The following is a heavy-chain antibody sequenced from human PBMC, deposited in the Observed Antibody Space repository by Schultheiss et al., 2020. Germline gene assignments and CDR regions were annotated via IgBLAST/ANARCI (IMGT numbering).Heavy chain of an antibody. J-gene: IGHJ4*02. CDR1: GFTVSSNY. CDR2: ISGSGGST. V-gene: IGHV3-23*01. CDR3: AKKGRGLGDDY. D-gene: IGHD3-16*01. Sequence: GGSLRLSCAASGFTVSSNYMSWVRQAPGKGLEWVSAISGSGGSTYYADSVKGRFTISRDNSKNTLYLQMNSLRAEDTAVYYCAKKGRGLGDDYWGQGTLVTVSS.